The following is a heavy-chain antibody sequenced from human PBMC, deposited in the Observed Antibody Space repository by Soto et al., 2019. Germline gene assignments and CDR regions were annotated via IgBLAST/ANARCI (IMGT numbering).Heavy chain of an antibody. J-gene: IGHJ6*03. D-gene: IGHD3-9*01. V-gene: IGHV3-23*01. Sequence: GGSLRLSCAASGFSFISYAMTWVRQAPGKGLEWVSGISGSGGTTYYADSVKGRFTISRDNSNNTLYLQMNSLRAEDTAVYYCAKDSGSYYDILTGYSPYMDVWGKGTTVTVSS. CDR1: GFSFISYA. CDR2: ISGSGGTT. CDR3: AKDSGSYYDILTGYSPYMDV.